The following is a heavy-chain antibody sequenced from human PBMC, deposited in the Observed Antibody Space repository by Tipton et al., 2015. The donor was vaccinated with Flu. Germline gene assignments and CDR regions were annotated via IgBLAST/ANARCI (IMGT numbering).Heavy chain of an antibody. D-gene: IGHD4-11*01. CDR1: GGSVGGPYC. V-gene: IGHV4-38-2*01. J-gene: IGHJ5*02. CDR3: ARRDYSNYVSEPKNWFDP. Sequence: TLSLTCSVSGGSVGGPYCWGWVRRPPGKGLEWIGNICPGSPYYNPSLRSRVTMSVARSNDQFSLRLTSVTAADTAVYYCARRDYSNYVSEPKNWFDPWGQGTLVTVSS. CDR2: ICPGSP.